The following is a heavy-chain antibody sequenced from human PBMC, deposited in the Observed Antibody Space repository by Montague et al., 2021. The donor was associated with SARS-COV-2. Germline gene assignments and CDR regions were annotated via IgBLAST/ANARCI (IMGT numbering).Heavy chain of an antibody. V-gene: IGHV4-34*01. CDR2: INHYGST. Sequence: SETLSLTCAVYGGSFSGYYWSWIRQPPGKGLEWIGEINHYGSTNXNPSLKSRVTMSVDTSMNQFSLKLSSVTAADTAVYYCARGLPVTTLFYYFGMDVWGQGTTVTVSS. J-gene: IGHJ6*02. CDR3: ARGLPVTTLFYYFGMDV. D-gene: IGHD4-11*01. CDR1: GGSFSGYY.